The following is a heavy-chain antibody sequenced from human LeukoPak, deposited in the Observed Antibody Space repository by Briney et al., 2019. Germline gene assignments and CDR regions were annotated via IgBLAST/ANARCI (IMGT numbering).Heavy chain of an antibody. CDR3: ARRGLRQWLVRGAFDI. D-gene: IGHD6-19*01. Sequence: SETLSLTCAVYGGSFSGYYWSWIRQPPGKGLEWIGEINHSGSTNYNPSLKSRVTISVDTSKNQFSLKLSSVTAADTAVYYCARRGLRQWLVRGAFDIWGQGTMVTVSS. J-gene: IGHJ3*02. CDR1: GGSFSGYY. CDR2: INHSGST. V-gene: IGHV4-34*01.